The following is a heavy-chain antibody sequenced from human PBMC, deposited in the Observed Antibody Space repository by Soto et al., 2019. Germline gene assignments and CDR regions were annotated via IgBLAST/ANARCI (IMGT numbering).Heavy chain of an antibody. V-gene: IGHV6-1*01. D-gene: IGHD6-19*01. CDR2: TYYRSKWYN. Sequence: SQTLSLTCAISGDSVSSNSAAWNWIRQSPSSGLEWLGRTYYRSKWYNDYAVSVKSRITTKPDTSKNHFSLQLNSVTPEDTAVYYCARLAPGGSGGGGDYWGQGTLVTVSS. CDR1: GDSVSSNSAA. CDR3: ARLAPGGSGGGGDY. J-gene: IGHJ4*02.